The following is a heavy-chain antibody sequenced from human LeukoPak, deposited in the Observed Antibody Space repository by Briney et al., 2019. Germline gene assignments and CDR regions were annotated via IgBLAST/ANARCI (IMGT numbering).Heavy chain of an antibody. V-gene: IGHV3-21*01. J-gene: IGHJ4*02. CDR2: ISSSSSYI. CDR1: GFTFSSYS. D-gene: IGHD3/OR15-3a*01. Sequence: GGSLRLSCVASGFTFSSYSMNWVRQAPGKGLEWVSSISSSSSYIYYADSLKGRFTISRDNAKNSLYLQMNSLRAEDTAVYYCASVPFDFWTSYYFDYWGQGTLVTVSS. CDR3: ASVPFDFWTSYYFDY.